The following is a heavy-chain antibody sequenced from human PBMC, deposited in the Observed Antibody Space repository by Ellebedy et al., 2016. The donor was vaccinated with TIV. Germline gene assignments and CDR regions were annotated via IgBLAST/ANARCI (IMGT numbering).Heavy chain of an antibody. CDR2: IYYSGST. V-gene: IGHV4-4*02. Sequence: SETLSLTCAVSGGSISSGNWWSWVRQPPGKGLEWIGYIYYSGSTYYNPSLKSRVTILVDTSKNQFSLKLSSVTAADTAVYYCAREVLDPTHGSGRLDYWGQGTLVTVSS. CDR1: GGSISSGNW. D-gene: IGHD1-1*01. CDR3: AREVLDPTHGSGRLDY. J-gene: IGHJ4*02.